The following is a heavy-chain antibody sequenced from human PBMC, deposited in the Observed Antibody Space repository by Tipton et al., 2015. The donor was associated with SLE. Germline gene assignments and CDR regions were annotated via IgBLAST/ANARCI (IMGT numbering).Heavy chain of an antibody. V-gene: IGHV4-59*08. J-gene: IGHJ4*02. CDR2: IYNTGRT. CDR1: SGSISSNY. CDR3: ARGGVNGGFYFDY. Sequence: TLSLTCTVSSGSISSNYWTWIRQSPGKGLKWIGYIYNTGRTYYNPSLKSRVTISVDTSMSQFYLRLISVTAADTAVYYCARGGVNGGFYFDYGGQGTQVTVSS. D-gene: IGHD2-15*01.